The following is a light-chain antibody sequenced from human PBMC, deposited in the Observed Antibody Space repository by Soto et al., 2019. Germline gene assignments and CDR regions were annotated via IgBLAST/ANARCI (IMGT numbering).Light chain of an antibody. CDR3: CSYAGSYTLA. Sequence: QSVLAQPASVSGSPGQSTIISCTGTSSDVGGYKYVSWYQQHPGKAPKLMIYDVSKRPSGVPDRFSGSKSGNTASLTISGLQAEDEADYYCCSYAGSYTLAFGGGTKLTVL. CDR1: SSDVGGYKY. CDR2: DVS. V-gene: IGLV2-11*01. J-gene: IGLJ2*01.